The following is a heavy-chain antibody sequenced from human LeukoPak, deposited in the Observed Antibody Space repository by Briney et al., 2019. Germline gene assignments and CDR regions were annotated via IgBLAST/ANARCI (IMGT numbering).Heavy chain of an antibody. Sequence: SGTLSLTCAVSGGSLSSSNWWSWVRQPPGKGLEWIGEIYRSGSTNYNPSLKSRVTISLDKSENQFSLRLSSVTAADTAVYYCARYRGASGYHFDYWGQGTLVTVSS. J-gene: IGHJ4*02. CDR3: ARYRGASGYHFDY. CDR1: GGSLSSSNW. D-gene: IGHD5-12*01. CDR2: IYRSGST. V-gene: IGHV4-4*02.